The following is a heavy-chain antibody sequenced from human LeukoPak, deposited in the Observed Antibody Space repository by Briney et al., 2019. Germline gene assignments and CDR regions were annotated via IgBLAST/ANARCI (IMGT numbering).Heavy chain of an antibody. CDR1: GLTFSTYE. Sequence: PGGSLRLSCAGSGLTFSTYEMHWVRQAPGKGLEWLSYISRSSSTKQYTDSVKGRFTISRDNAKNSLYLQMNSLRAEDTAVYYCVREMVLVDMSTMIPGGAFDIWGQGTAVTVSS. V-gene: IGHV3-48*03. CDR3: VREMVLVDMSTMIPGGAFDI. D-gene: IGHD5-24*01. CDR2: ISRSSSTK. J-gene: IGHJ3*02.